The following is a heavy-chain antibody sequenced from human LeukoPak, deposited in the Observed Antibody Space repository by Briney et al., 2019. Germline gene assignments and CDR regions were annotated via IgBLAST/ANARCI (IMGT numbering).Heavy chain of an antibody. V-gene: IGHV5-51*01. CDR1: GYSFTTYW. J-gene: IGHJ3*02. D-gene: IGHD3-22*01. CDR2: IYPGDSDTNT. CDR3: ARHWTYHSSGSAFDI. Sequence: GESLQISCQGSGYSFTTYWIGWLRQMPGKGLEWMGIIYPGDSDTNTRYSPSFQGQVTISVDKSISTAYLQWSTLKASDTAMYYCARHWTYHSSGSAFDIWGQGTLVTVSS.